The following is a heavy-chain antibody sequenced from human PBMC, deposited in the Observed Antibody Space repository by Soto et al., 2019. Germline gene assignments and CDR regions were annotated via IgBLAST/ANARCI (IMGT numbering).Heavy chain of an antibody. J-gene: IGHJ4*02. V-gene: IGHV4-34*01. CDR1: GESFSGHI. CDR3: ARGLITGSHYPRGWYYFAS. CDR2: INHSGSA. Sequence: QVQLQQSGAGLLKPSETLSLTCAVYGESFSGHIWTWIRQTPGKGLQWIGQINHSGSASYNPSLXSRAPIRVHTPXXXFXLELSAVTAADTAVYYCARGLITGSHYPRGWYYFASWGQGTQVTVSS. D-gene: IGHD6-19*01.